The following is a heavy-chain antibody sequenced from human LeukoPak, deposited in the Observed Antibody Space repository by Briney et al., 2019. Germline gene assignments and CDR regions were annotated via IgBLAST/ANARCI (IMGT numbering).Heavy chain of an antibody. CDR2: IYHSGST. Sequence: SETLSLTCTVSGGSVSSGDYYWTWIRQLPGKGLGWIGYIYHSGSTYYNPSLRSRVTMSVDTSQNQFSLKLTSVTAADTAVYYCARKGGSYYYFHYWGQGTLVTVSS. CDR3: ARKGGSYYYFHY. D-gene: IGHD1-26*01. CDR1: GGSVSSGDYY. V-gene: IGHV4-31*03. J-gene: IGHJ4*02.